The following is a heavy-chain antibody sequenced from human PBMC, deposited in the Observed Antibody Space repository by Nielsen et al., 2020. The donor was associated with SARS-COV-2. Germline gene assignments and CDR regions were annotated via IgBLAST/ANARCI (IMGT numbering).Heavy chain of an antibody. CDR3: AKDMSVRGPSGLFDY. D-gene: IGHD3-10*01. J-gene: IGHJ4*02. Sequence: GGSLRLSCAASGFTFDDYAMHWVRQAPGKGLEWVSLISGDGGSTYYADSVKGRFTISRDNSKNSLYLQMNSLRTEDTALYYCAKDMSVRGPSGLFDYWGQGTLVTVSS. CDR2: ISGDGGST. CDR1: GFTFDDYA. V-gene: IGHV3-43*02.